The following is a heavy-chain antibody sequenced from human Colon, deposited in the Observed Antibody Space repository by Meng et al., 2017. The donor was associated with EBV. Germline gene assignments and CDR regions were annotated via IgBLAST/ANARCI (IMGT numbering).Heavy chain of an antibody. CDR1: CPSISTSNW. CDR2: IYHNGQT. CDR3: ARDGGVTHIP. V-gene: IGHV4-4*02. Sequence: QELLQASGAGLGNVSGTLSLPCAVSCPSISTSNWWSWIRQPPGEGLEWIGAIYHNGQTNYNPSLKSRVSMSVDESKNEFSLNLKSVTAADTAVYYCARDGGVTHIPWGQGALVTVSS. J-gene: IGHJ5*02. D-gene: IGHD2-8*02.